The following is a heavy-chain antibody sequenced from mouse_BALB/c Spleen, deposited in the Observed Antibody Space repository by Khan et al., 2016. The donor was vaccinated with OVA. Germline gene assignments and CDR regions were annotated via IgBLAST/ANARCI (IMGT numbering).Heavy chain of an antibody. CDR3: ARGGYGGFAY. CDR2: IFPGSVST. V-gene: IGHV1-9*01. CDR1: GYTFSSYW. Sequence: QVQLQQSGGDLMKPGASVKISCKATGYTFSSYWIEWVKQRPGHGLEWIGQIFPGSVSTTYTEKFKGKATFTADTSSNTAYIQLSSLTYEDSAVYYCARGGYGGFAYWGQGTLVTVSA. D-gene: IGHD2-2*01. J-gene: IGHJ3*01.